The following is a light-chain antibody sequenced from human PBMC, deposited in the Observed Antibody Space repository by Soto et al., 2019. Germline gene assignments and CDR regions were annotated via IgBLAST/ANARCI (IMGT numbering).Light chain of an antibody. Sequence: EIVLTQSPGTLSLSPGERATLSCRASQSVSSSYLAWDQQKPGQAPRLLIDGASSRATGIPDRFSGSGSGTDFTLNISRLEPEDFAVYYCQQYGSSPPYTFGQGTKLEIK. J-gene: IGKJ2*01. CDR2: GAS. V-gene: IGKV3-20*01. CDR3: QQYGSSPPYT. CDR1: QSVSSSY.